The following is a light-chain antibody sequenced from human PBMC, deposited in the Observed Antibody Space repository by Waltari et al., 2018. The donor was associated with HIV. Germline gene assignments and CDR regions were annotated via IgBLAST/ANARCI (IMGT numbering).Light chain of an antibody. J-gene: IGLJ2*01. V-gene: IGLV1-40*01. CDR3: QSYDSRLGFL. CDR2: DNN. Sequence: QSVLTQPPSVSGAPGQRVTISCTGSSPNIGARYDVNWYQQLPGTAPKPLIDDNNHRPSGGPYRFSGSKSGTSASLAITGLQAEDEADYYCQSYDSRLGFLFGGGTKLTVL. CDR1: SPNIGARYD.